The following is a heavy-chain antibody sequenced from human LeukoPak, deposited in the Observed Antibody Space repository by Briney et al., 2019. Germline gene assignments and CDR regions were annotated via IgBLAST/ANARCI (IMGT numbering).Heavy chain of an antibody. CDR1: GFTFSSYA. CDR2: ISGSGGST. Sequence: GGSLRLSCAASGFTFSSYAMSWVRQAPGKGLEWVSAISGSGGSTYYADSVKSRFTISRDNSKNTLYLQMNSLRAEDTAVYYVAILNYYYYYYMDVWGKGTTVTVSS. D-gene: IGHD2-15*01. J-gene: IGHJ6*03. CDR3: AILNYYYYYYMDV. V-gene: IGHV3-23*01.